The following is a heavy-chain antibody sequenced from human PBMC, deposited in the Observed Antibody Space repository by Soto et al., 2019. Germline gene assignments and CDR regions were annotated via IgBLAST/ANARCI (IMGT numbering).Heavy chain of an antibody. V-gene: IGHV3-20*04. D-gene: IGHD3-10*01. J-gene: IGHJ4*02. CDR2: INWNGGST. CDR3: ARDYTTQGLLWFGDPFDY. Sequence: PGGSLRLSCAASGFTFDDYGMSWVRQAPGKGLEWVSGINWNGGSTGYADSVKGRFTISRDNAKNSLYLQMNSLRAEDTALYYCARDYTTQGLLWFGDPFDYWGQGTLVTVSS. CDR1: GFTFDDYG.